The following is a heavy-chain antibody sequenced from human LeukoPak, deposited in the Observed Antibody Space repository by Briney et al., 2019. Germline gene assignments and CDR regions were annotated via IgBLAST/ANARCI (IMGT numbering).Heavy chain of an antibody. CDR3: ARHKDIVVVPANGMDV. CDR2: ISYSGST. Sequence: SETLSLTCTVSAGSISNYYWSWIRQPPGKGLEWIGYISYSGSTNYNPSLKSRVTISVDTSKNQFSLKLSSVTAADTAVYYCARHKDIVVVPANGMDVWGQGTTVTVSS. J-gene: IGHJ6*02. V-gene: IGHV4-59*08. D-gene: IGHD2-2*01. CDR1: AGSISNYY.